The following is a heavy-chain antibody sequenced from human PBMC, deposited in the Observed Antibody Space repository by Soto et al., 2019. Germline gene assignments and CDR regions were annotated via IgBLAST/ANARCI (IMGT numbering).Heavy chain of an antibody. D-gene: IGHD3-10*01. CDR2: IGGTDGKT. CDR1: GFTFSSYA. V-gene: IGHV3-23*01. J-gene: IGHJ4*02. CDR3: AKGMFSSSPAAAGSFDY. Sequence: PGGSLRLSCAASGFTFSSYAMSWFRQAPGKGLEWVAAIGGTDGKTYYADSVKGRFTISRDNSENTLYLQMSRLRAEDTAVYFCAKGMFSSSPAAAGSFDYWGQGALVTVSS.